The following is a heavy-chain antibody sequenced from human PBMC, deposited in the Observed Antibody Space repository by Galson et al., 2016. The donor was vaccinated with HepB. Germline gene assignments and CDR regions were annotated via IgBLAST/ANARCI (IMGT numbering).Heavy chain of an antibody. CDR3: AKERGSRLTMVRGVLDPFDI. Sequence: SLRLSCAASGFTFSSYSMNWVRQAPGMGLEWVSSMSTSSSYIYVTDSVKGRVTISRDNAKNSLYLLMSSLRAEDTAVYYCAKERGSRLTMVRGVLDPFDIWGHGTLVTVSA. CDR1: GFTFSSYS. CDR2: MSTSSSYI. J-gene: IGHJ3*02. D-gene: IGHD3-10*01. V-gene: IGHV3-21*04.